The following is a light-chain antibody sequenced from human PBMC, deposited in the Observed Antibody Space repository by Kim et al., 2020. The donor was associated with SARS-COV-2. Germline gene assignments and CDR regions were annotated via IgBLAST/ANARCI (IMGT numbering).Light chain of an antibody. Sequence: NFMLTQPHSVSESPGKTVTISCTRSSGSIASNYVQWYQQRPGSAPTTVIYEDNQRHSGVPDRFSGSIDSSSNSASLTLSGLKTEDEADYYCQSYDSSNQVFGGGTQLTVL. CDR3: QSYDSSNQV. J-gene: IGLJ3*02. CDR2: EDN. CDR1: SGSIASNY. V-gene: IGLV6-57*04.